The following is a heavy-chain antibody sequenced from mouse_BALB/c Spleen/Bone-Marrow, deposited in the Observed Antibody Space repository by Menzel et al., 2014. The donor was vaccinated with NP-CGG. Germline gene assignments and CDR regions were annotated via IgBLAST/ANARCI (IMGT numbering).Heavy chain of an antibody. CDR1: GYAFTSYN. CDR3: AREGYFAWFAY. Sequence: EVQLHQSGPELVKPGASVKVSCKASGYAFTSYNMYWVKQSHGKSLEWIGYIDPYNGGTTYNQKFKVKATLTVDKSSSTAYMHLNSLTSEDSAVYYCAREGYFAWFAYWGQGTLVTVSA. V-gene: IGHV1S135*01. J-gene: IGHJ3*01. CDR2: IDPYNGGT.